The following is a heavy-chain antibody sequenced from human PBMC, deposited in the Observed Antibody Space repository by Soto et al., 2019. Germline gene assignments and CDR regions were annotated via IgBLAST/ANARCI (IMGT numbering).Heavy chain of an antibody. V-gene: IGHV2-5*01. J-gene: IGHJ4*02. CDR2: IYWYDDK. Sequence: QITLKESGPTLVKPTQTLTLTCTFSGFSLSTSGVGVGWIRQPPGKALEWLALIYWYDDKRYSPSLKSRLTITKDTSKNQVVLTMTNMDPVDTATYYCAHRRVGTTVTPFDYWGQGTLVTVSS. CDR1: GFSLSTSGVG. D-gene: IGHD4-17*01. CDR3: AHRRVGTTVTPFDY.